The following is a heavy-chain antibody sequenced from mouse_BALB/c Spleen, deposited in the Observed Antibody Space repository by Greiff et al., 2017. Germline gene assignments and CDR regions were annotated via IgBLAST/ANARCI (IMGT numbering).Heavy chain of an antibody. CDR2: ISSGGSST. D-gene: IGHD2-10*02. V-gene: IGHV5-6*02. CDR3: ARLEYGNYFDY. Sequence: DVMLVESGGDLVKPGGSLKLSCAASGFTFSSYGMSWVRQTPDKRLEWVATISSGGSSTYYPDSVKGRFTISSDNAKNTLYLQMSSLKSEDTAMYDCARLEYGNYFDYWGQGTTLTVSS. CDR1: GFTFSSYG. J-gene: IGHJ2*01.